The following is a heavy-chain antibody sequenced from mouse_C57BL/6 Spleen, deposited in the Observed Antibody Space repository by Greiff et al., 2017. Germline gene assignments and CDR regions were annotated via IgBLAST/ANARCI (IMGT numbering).Heavy chain of an antibody. J-gene: IGHJ2*01. V-gene: IGHV1-82*01. CDR3: ARSGQLRYYFDY. D-gene: IGHD3-2*02. CDR2: ISPGDGDT. CDR1: GYAFSSSW. Sequence: QVQLQQSGPALVKPGASVKISCKASGYAFSSSWLNWVKQRPGKGLEWIGRISPGDGDTNYDGKFKGKATLTADQSSSTAYMQLSSLTSEDSAVYCCARSGQLRYYFDYWGQGTTLTVSS.